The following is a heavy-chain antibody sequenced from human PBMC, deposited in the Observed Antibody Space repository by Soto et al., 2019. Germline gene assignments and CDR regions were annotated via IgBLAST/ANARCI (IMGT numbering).Heavy chain of an antibody. CDR2: MKPNSDNT. CDR3: ARVYYDYIWGSYRTEYFQH. V-gene: IGHV1-8*01. Sequence: ASVKASCKASGYTFTRYVINCVRKATGQGLEWMGWMKPNSDNTGYAQEFQGRVTMTRNTSISTAYMELSSLRSEDTAVYYCARVYYDYIWGSYRTEYFQHWGQGTLVTVSS. J-gene: IGHJ1*01. CDR1: GYTFTRYV. D-gene: IGHD3-16*02.